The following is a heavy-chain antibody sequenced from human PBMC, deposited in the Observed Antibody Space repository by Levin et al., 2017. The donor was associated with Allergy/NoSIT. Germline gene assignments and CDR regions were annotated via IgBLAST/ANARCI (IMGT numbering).Heavy chain of an antibody. V-gene: IGHV3-11*01. D-gene: IGHD1-1*01. Sequence: GGSLRLSCAASGFTFSDYYMSWIRQAPGKGLEWVSYISSSGSTIYYADSVKGRFTISRDNAKNSLYLQMNSLRAEDTAVYYCAREGRVEFHWSDFDYWGQGTLVTVSS. J-gene: IGHJ4*02. CDR1: GFTFSDYY. CDR2: ISSSGSTI. CDR3: AREGRVEFHWSDFDY.